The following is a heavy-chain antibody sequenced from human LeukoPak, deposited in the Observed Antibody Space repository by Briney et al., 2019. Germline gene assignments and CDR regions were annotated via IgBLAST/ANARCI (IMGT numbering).Heavy chain of an antibody. CDR2: ISYDGSNK. CDR3: ARVSKYYYDSSGYYLLHY. CDR1: GFTFSSYA. Sequence: GGSLRLSCAASGFTFSSYAMHWVRQAPGKGLEWVAVISYDGSNKYYADSVKGRFTISRDNSKNTLYLQMNSLRAEDTAVYYCARVSKYYYDSSGYYLLHYWGQGTVVTVSS. J-gene: IGHJ4*02. V-gene: IGHV3-30-3*01. D-gene: IGHD3-22*01.